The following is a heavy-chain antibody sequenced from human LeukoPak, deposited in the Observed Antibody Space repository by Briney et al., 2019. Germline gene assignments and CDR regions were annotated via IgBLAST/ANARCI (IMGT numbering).Heavy chain of an antibody. CDR1: GFTFDDYA. V-gene: IGHV3-43*02. CDR3: AKDSGTRWDYYFDN. Sequence: PGGSLRLSCAASGFTFDDYAMHWVRQAPGRGLEWVSLISGDSGDTYYADSVKGRFTISRDNSEDSLFLQMNSLRNDDTAFYYCAKDSGTRWDYYFDNWGQGTLVTVSS. CDR2: ISGDSGDT. J-gene: IGHJ4*02. D-gene: IGHD1-26*01.